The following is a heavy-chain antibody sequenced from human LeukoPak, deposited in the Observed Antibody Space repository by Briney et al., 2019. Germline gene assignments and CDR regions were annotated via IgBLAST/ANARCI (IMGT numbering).Heavy chain of an antibody. J-gene: IGHJ3*02. CDR1: GGSISSSSYY. Sequence: PSETLSLTCTVSGGSISSSSYYWGWIRQPPGKGLEWIGSIYYSGSTYYNPSLKSRVTISVDTSKNQFSLKLSSVTAADTAVYYCARPLSGGVGATYGAFDIWGQGTMVTASS. CDR3: ARPLSGGVGATYGAFDI. V-gene: IGHV4-39*01. CDR2: IYYSGST. D-gene: IGHD1-26*01.